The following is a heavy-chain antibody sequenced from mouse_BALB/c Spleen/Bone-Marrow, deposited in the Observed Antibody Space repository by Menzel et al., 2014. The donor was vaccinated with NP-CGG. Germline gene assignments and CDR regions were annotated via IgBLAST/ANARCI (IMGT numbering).Heavy chain of an antibody. Sequence: EVQLVESGGGLVQPGGSLRLSCATSGFTFTDYYMNWVRQPPGKALEWLGFIRNKANGYTTEYSASVKGRFTISRDNSQTILYLQMNTLRAEDSATYYCARDKGRVFFDYWGQGTTLTVSS. CDR1: GFTFTDYY. CDR2: IRNKANGYTT. V-gene: IGHV7-3*02. CDR3: ARDKGRVFFDY. J-gene: IGHJ2*01.